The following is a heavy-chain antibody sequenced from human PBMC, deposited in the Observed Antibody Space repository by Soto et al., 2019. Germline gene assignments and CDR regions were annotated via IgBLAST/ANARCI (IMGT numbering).Heavy chain of an antibody. CDR2: VFYTGRD. CDR1: GGSMGSYY. Sequence: SETLSLTCTVSGGSMGSYYWSWNRQPQGKGLEWIGYVFYTGRDNYNDSPKSRVSISLDTSNYQFSLKLSSVTAADAAVYYCARDGDGRMTTNPYYYNGMDVLGPGTTVTVSS. V-gene: IGHV4-59*01. CDR3: ARDGDGRMTTNPYYYNGMDV. D-gene: IGHD4-4*01. J-gene: IGHJ6*02.